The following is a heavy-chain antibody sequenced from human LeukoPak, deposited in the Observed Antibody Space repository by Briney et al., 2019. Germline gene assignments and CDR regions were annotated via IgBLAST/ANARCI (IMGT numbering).Heavy chain of an antibody. CDR3: AKFPYYDILTGYSYFDY. CDR1: GFTFSSYA. J-gene: IGHJ4*02. Sequence: GGSLRLSCAASGFTFSSYAMSWVRQAPGKGLEWVSAISGSGGSTYYADSVKGRFTISRDNSKNTLYLQMNSLRAEDTAVYYCAKFPYYDILTGYSYFDYWGQGTLVTVSS. V-gene: IGHV3-23*01. D-gene: IGHD3-9*01. CDR2: ISGSGGST.